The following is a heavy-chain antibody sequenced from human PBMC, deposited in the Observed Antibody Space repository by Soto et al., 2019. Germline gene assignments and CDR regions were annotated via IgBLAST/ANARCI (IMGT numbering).Heavy chain of an antibody. V-gene: IGHV3-74*01. CDR2: IDSDGSTT. Sequence: EVQLVESGGGLVQPGGSLRLSCAASGFTFSVYWMHWVRQAPGKGLVWVSRIDSDGSTTRYADSVKGRFTISGDNAKSTLHPQMNKLRAEHTALNYSARPGYSNYGPGVEVWGQATTVTVS. CDR1: GFTFSVYW. D-gene: IGHD4-4*01. CDR3: ARPGYSNYGPGVEV. J-gene: IGHJ6*02.